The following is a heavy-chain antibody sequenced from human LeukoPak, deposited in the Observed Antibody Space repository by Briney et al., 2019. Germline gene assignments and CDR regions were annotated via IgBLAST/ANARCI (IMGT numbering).Heavy chain of an antibody. CDR3: ARGDYYDSSGYYSPVDY. D-gene: IGHD3-22*01. CDR2: ISSSSSTI. J-gene: IGHJ4*02. CDR1: GFTVSSYS. V-gene: IGHV3-48*01. Sequence: GGSLRLSCAASGFTVSSYSMNWVRQAPGKGLEWVSYISSSSSTIYYADSVKGRFTISRDNAKNSLYLQMNSLRAEDTAVYYCARGDYYDSSGYYSPVDYWGQGTLVTVSS.